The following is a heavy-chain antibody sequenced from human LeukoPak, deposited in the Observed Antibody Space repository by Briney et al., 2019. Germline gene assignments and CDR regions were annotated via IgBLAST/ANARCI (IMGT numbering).Heavy chain of an antibody. D-gene: IGHD4-11*01. CDR3: ANATIYYSPFDY. CDR2: ISGRGGST. V-gene: IGHV3-23*01. CDR1: GFPFSIYA. Sequence: GGSLTLSCAASGFPFSIYAMSWVRPAPGKGVECVSAISGRGGSTCYADSVKGWFTISRDNYKNTMYLQMNRLRAEDTAVYYCANATIYYSPFDYWGQGTLVTVSS. J-gene: IGHJ4*02.